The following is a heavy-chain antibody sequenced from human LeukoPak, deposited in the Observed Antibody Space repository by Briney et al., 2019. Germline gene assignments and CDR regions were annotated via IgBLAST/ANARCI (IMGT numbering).Heavy chain of an antibody. CDR2: IGTAGDT. CDR1: GLSVSNSD. CDR3: TRERTAVTGLDAFDI. J-gene: IGHJ3*02. D-gene: IGHD4-11*01. V-gene: IGHV3-13*01. Sequence: GGSLRLSCAASGLSVSNSDMHWVRQSIGKGLEWVSGIGTAGDTHYPDSVKGRFTISRESAKNSLYFQMNSLRAEDTAVYYCTRERTAVTGLDAFDIWGQGTTVTVSS.